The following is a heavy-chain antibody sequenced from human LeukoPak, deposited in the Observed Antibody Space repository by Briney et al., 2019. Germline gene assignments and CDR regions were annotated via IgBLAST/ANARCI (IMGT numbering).Heavy chain of an antibody. Sequence: TGGSLRLSCAASGFTVSSNYMSWARQAPGKGLEWVSVIYSGGSTYYADSVKGRFTISRDNSKNTLYLQMNSLRAEDTAVYYCARDSLERGAPVDYWGQGTLVTVSS. D-gene: IGHD1-26*01. CDR1: GFTVSSNY. J-gene: IGHJ4*02. CDR2: IYSGGST. V-gene: IGHV3-66*01. CDR3: ARDSLERGAPVDY.